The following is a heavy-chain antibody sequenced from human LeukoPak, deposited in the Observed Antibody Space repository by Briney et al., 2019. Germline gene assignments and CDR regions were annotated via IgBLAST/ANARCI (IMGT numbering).Heavy chain of an antibody. D-gene: IGHD2-2*01. CDR3: ARLRIRGYCSSTSCYP. V-gene: IGHV4-34*01. J-gene: IGHJ5*02. CDR2: INHSGST. Sequence: PSETLSLTCAVYGESFSGYYRSWIRQPPGKGLEWIGEINHSGSTNYNPSLKSRVTISVDTSKNQFSLKLSSVTAADTAVYYCARLRIRGYCSSTSCYPWGQGTLVTVSS. CDR1: GESFSGYY.